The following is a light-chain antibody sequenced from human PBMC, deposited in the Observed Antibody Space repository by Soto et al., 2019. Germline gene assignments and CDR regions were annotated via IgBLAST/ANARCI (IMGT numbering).Light chain of an antibody. CDR2: AAS. V-gene: IGKV1-39*01. Sequence: DIQMTQSPSSLSASIGDRVTITCRASQTISDFLNWYQHKPGKAPKLLIYAASSLHGGGPSRFSGSGSGPNFTLTIRGLQPEDFATYFCQQSFSTPRTFGQGTKVEIK. CDR3: QQSFSTPRT. J-gene: IGKJ1*01. CDR1: QTISDF.